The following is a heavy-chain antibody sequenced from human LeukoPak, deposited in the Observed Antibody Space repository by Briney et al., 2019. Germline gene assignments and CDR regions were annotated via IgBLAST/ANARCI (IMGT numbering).Heavy chain of an antibody. CDR1: GYTFRNYY. V-gene: IGHV1-46*04. Sequence: ASVKVSCKASGYTFRNYYMHWVRQAPGQGLEWMGIINPNGGSTTYAQKLRGRVTMTRDMSTTTFYMELSSLRSEDTAVYYCARNPIYCSSTSCHKPYYYYYYMDVWGKGTTVTISS. D-gene: IGHD2-2*01. CDR3: ARNPIYCSSTSCHKPYYYYYYMDV. CDR2: INPNGGST. J-gene: IGHJ6*03.